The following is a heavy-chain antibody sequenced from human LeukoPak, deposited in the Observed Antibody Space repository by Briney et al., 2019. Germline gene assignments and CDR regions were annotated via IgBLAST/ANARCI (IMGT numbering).Heavy chain of an antibody. V-gene: IGHV3-15*04. CDR3: TMYSSGASHY. Sequence: GGSLRLSCAASGFTCSNAWMTWVRQAPGMGLEWVGRIESKTDGGTTDYAAPVKGRFTISRDDSKNTLYLQMNSLKTEDTAVYYCTMYSSGASHYWGHGTLVTVSS. J-gene: IGHJ4*01. D-gene: IGHD5-18*01. CDR2: IESKTDGGTT. CDR1: GFTCSNAW.